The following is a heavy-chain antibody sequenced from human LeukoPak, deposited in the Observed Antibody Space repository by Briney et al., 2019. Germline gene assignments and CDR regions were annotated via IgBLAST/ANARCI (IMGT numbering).Heavy chain of an antibody. CDR1: GFTFSDYY. CDR2: ISSSSSTI. J-gene: IGHJ5*02. Sequence: GGSLRLSCAASGFTFSDYYMSWVRQAPGKGLEWVSYISSSSSTIYYADSVKGRFTISRDNAKNSLYLQMNSLRAEDTAVYYCARDDQGSTYYDFWSGYYHPWGQGTLVTVSS. CDR3: ARDDQGSTYYDFWSGYYHP. D-gene: IGHD3-3*01. V-gene: IGHV3-11*04.